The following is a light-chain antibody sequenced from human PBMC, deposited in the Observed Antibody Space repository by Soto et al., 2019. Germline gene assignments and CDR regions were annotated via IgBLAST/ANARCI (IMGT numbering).Light chain of an antibody. CDR2: WAS. CDR3: QQYYSTPYT. V-gene: IGKV4-1*01. J-gene: IGKJ2*01. CDR1: QSVLYNSNNKNY. Sequence: DIVMTQSPDSLAVSLGERATINCKSSQSVLYNSNNKNYLAWYQQKPGQPPKLLIYWASTRESGVPDRFSGSGSRTDFTLTISSLQAEDVAVYYCQQYYSTPYTFGQGTKLAIK.